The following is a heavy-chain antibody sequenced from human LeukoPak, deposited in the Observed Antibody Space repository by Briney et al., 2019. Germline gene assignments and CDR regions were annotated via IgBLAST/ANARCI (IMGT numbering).Heavy chain of an antibody. Sequence: QSGGSLRLSYAASGFTFGHYAMQWVRQTPGKGLEWVALISYDGSNTYYADSVKGRFTISRDNSKNTLYLQMNSLRVEVTAVFYCARDSGYDFGFAFDTWGQGTMVSVSS. CDR2: ISYDGSNT. CDR3: ARDSGYDFGFAFDT. CDR1: GFTFGHYA. J-gene: IGHJ3*02. V-gene: IGHV3-30-3*01. D-gene: IGHD5-12*01.